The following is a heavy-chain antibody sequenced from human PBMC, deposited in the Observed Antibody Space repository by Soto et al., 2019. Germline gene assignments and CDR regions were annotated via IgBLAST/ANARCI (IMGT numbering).Heavy chain of an antibody. Sequence: QVQLQQWGAGLLKPSETLSLTCTVYGGSFSGNYWSWIRQPPGMGLEWIGEISHSRSGTNYNPSLKSRVTISVDTSKNQFSLKLSSVTAADTAIHYCARGHLPGGNTSYYDYWGQGTLVTVSS. J-gene: IGHJ4*02. V-gene: IGHV4-34*01. CDR3: ARGHLPGGNTSYYDY. CDR1: GGSFSGNY. D-gene: IGHD2-15*01. CDR2: ISHSRSGT.